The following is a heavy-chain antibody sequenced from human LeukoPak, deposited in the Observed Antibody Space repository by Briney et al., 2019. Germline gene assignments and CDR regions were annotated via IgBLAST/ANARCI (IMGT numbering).Heavy chain of an antibody. D-gene: IGHD3-10*01. CDR1: GFTFTDYY. CDR3: VRVRGGFDY. J-gene: IGHJ4*02. CDR2: ISSSSSST. Sequence: GGSLRLSCAASGFTFTDYYMNWIRQAPGKGLEWVSYISSSSSSTDYADSVKGRFTISRDNAGNSLFLQMNSLRADDTAVYYCVRVRGGFDYWGQGTLVTVSS. V-gene: IGHV3-11*06.